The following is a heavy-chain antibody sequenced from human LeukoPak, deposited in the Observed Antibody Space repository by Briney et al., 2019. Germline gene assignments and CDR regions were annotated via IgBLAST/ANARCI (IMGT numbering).Heavy chain of an antibody. CDR2: ISYDGSNQ. Sequence: GGSLRLSCAVSGSTFSSYGMHGVRQAPDKGLEGVAVISYDGSNQYYADSVKGRFTISRDNSKNTLYLPMNSLRAEDTAVHYCAKDVLVWSGRYYYGMDVWGQGTTVTAS. J-gene: IGHJ6*02. D-gene: IGHD3-3*01. CDR1: GSTFSSYG. CDR3: AKDVLVWSGRYYYGMDV. V-gene: IGHV3-30*18.